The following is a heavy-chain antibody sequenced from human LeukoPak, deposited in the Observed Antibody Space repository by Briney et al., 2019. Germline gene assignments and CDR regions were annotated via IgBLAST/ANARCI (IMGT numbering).Heavy chain of an antibody. CDR3: ATLSDYCSSTSCYYYFDY. CDR1: GYTLTELS. D-gene: IGHD2-2*01. Sequence: GASVKVSCKVSGYTLTELSMHWVRQAPGKGLEWMGGFDPEDGETIYAQKFQGRVTMTEDTSTDTAYMELSSLRSEDTAVYYCATLSDYCSSTSCYYYFDYWGQGTLVTVSS. J-gene: IGHJ4*02. V-gene: IGHV1-24*01. CDR2: FDPEDGET.